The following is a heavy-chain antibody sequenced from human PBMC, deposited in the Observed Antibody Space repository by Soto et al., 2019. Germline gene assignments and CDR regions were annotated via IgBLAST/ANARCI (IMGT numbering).Heavy chain of an antibody. Sequence: QVQLVESGGGVVQPGTSLRVSCVASGFTFRSYVIHWVRQAPGKGLAWVALTSYDGTNKYYGDSVRGRFTISRDNSRNTVDLQMDSLRVEDTAVYYCARWGTTGGLDVWGQGTLVSVSS. CDR1: GFTFRSYV. J-gene: IGHJ1*01. CDR2: TSYDGTNK. D-gene: IGHD3-16*01. V-gene: IGHV3-30*19. CDR3: ARWGTTGGLDV.